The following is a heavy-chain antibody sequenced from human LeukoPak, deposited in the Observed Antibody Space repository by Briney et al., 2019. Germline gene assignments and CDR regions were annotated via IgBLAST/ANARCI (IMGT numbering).Heavy chain of an antibody. CDR1: GFTSSDYT. J-gene: IGHJ5*02. CDR3: AKAYGSGSYYNLPGFDP. D-gene: IGHD3-10*01. CDR2: ISVSDDST. Sequence: GGSLRLSCAASGFTSSDYTMNWVRQSPGKGLEWVSGISVSDDSTYYVDSVKGRFTISRDKSNNMLYLQMNSLRVEDTAVYYCAKAYGSGSYYNLPGFDPWGQGTLVTVSS. V-gene: IGHV3-23*01.